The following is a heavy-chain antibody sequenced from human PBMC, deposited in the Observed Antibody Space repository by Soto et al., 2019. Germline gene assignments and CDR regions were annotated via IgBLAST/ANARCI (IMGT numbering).Heavy chain of an antibody. CDR1: GGSLSGYY. CDR3: ARGRGNWNSWFDP. CDR2: INHSGST. J-gene: IGHJ5*02. D-gene: IGHD1-7*01. Sequence: PSETLSLTGAVYGGSLSGYYWSWIRQPPGKGLEWIGEINHSGSTNYSPSLKSRVTISVDTSKNQFSLKLSSVTAADTAVYYCARGRGNWNSWFDPWGQGTLVTVSS. V-gene: IGHV4-34*01.